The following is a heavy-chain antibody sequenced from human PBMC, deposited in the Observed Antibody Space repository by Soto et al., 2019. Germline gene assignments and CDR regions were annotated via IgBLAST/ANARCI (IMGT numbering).Heavy chain of an antibody. CDR2: VSAYNGNT. CDR1: GYTFTSYG. Sequence: ASVKVSCKASGYTFTSYGISWVRQAPGQGLEWMGWVSAYNGNTNYAQKLQGRVTMTTDTSTSTAYMELRSLRSDDTAVYYCASIPSFGWEPSGDYYFDYWGKGPLVTVSS. CDR3: ASIPSFGWEPSGDYYFDY. J-gene: IGHJ4*02. V-gene: IGHV1-18*04. D-gene: IGHD1-26*01.